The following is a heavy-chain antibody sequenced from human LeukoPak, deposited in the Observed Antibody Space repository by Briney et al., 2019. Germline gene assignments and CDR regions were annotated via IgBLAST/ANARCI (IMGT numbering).Heavy chain of an antibody. CDR2: ISAYDGNT. Sequence: ASVKVSCKASGYTFTSYGITWVRQAPGQGLEWMGWISAYDGNTNYAQKLQGRVTMTTDTSTSTAYMELRSLRSDDTAVYYCARTRPTVEGWGFDYWGQGTLVTVSS. CDR1: GYTFTSYG. J-gene: IGHJ4*02. V-gene: IGHV1-18*01. CDR3: ARTRPTVEGWGFDY. D-gene: IGHD4-23*01.